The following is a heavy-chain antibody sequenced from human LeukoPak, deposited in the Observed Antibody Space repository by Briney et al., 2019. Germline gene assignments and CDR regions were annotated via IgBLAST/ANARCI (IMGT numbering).Heavy chain of an antibody. CDR3: ARDEMITFGGVIVPGYFDY. CDR1: GFTVSSNY. Sequence: GGSLRLSCAASGFTVSSNYMSWVRQAPGKGLEWVSVIYSGGSTYYADAAKGRFTISRDNSKNTLYLQMNSLRAEDTAVYYCARDEMITFGGVIVPGYFDYWGQGTLVTVSS. D-gene: IGHD3-16*02. J-gene: IGHJ4*02. CDR2: IYSGGST. V-gene: IGHV3-53*01.